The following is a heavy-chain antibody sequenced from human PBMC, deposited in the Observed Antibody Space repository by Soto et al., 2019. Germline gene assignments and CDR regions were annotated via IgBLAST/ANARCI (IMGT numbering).Heavy chain of an antibody. CDR3: ARRANLDQLLFYYYGMDV. V-gene: IGHV3-21*01. CDR2: ISSSSSYI. Sequence: GGSLRLSCAASGFTFSSYSMNWVRQAPGKGLEWVSSISSSSSYIYYADSVKGRFTISRDNAKNSLYLQMNSLRAEDTAVYYCARRANLDQLLFYYYGMDVWGQGTTVTVSS. J-gene: IGHJ6*02. D-gene: IGHD2-2*01. CDR1: GFTFSSYS.